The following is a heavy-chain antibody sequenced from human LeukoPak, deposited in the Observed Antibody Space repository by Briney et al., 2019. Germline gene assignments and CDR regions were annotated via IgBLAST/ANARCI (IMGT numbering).Heavy chain of an antibody. Sequence: GGSLRLSCAASGFTFSDYYMSWIRQAPGKGLEWVSAITDGGGSTYYADSVKGRFTISRDNSKNTLYLQMNSLRAEDTAVYYCARAKPKNMVRGLIMRRESRYYFDYWGQGTLVTVSS. CDR1: GFTFSDYY. CDR3: ARAKPKNMVRGLIMRRESRYYFDY. D-gene: IGHD3-10*01. CDR2: ITDGGGST. V-gene: IGHV3-23*01. J-gene: IGHJ4*02.